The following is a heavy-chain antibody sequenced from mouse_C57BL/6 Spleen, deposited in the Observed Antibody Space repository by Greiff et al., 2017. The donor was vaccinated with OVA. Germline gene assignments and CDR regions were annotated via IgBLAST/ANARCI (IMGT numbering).Heavy chain of an antibody. D-gene: IGHD2-5*01. CDR3: ARSSNYDY. CDR2: IYPGGGYT. J-gene: IGHJ2*01. Sequence: QVQLQQPGAELVRPGPSVKMSCKASGYTFTNYWIGWAKQRPGHGLEWIGDIYPGGGYTNYNEKFKGKTTLTADKSSSTAYMQFSSLTSEDSAIYYCARSSNYDYWGQGTTLTVSS. V-gene: IGHV1-63*01. CDR1: GYTFTNYW.